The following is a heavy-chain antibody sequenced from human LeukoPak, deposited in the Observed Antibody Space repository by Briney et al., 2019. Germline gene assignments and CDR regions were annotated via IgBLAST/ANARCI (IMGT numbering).Heavy chain of an antibody. J-gene: IGHJ4*02. D-gene: IGHD2-2*01. V-gene: IGHV3-66*02. CDR3: ARQMYRYYFDY. Sequence: GSLRLSCAASGFTVRSNYMSWVRPAPEKGLVWVSVIYAGGSTYYADSVKGRFTISRDSSKNTLYLQMNSLRAGDTAVYYCARQMYRYYFDYWGQGTLVTVSS. CDR2: IYAGGST. CDR1: GFTVRSNY.